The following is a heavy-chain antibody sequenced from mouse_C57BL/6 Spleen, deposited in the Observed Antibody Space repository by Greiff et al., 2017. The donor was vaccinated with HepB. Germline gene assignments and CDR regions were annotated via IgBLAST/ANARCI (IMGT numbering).Heavy chain of an antibody. CDR3: TTGYYSNYEGYYAMDY. Sequence: EVQLQQSGAELVRPGASVKLSCTASGFNIKDDYMHWVKQRPEQGLEWIGWIDPENGDTEYASKFQGKATITADTSSNTAYLQLSSLTSEDTAVYYCTTGYYSNYEGYYAMDYWGQGTSVTVSS. V-gene: IGHV14-4*01. D-gene: IGHD2-5*01. J-gene: IGHJ4*01. CDR1: GFNIKDDY. CDR2: IDPENGDT.